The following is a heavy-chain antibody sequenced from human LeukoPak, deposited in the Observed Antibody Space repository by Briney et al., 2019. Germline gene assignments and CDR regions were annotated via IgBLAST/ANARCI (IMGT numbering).Heavy chain of an antibody. J-gene: IGHJ4*02. CDR2: ISYDGSNK. V-gene: IGHV3-30-3*01. Sequence: PGGSLRLSCAASGFTFSSYAMHWVRQAPGKGLEWVAVISYDGSNKYYADSVKGRFTISRDNSKNTLYLQMNSLRAEDTAVYYCAKDLYSSSWFFDYWGQGTLVTVSS. CDR3: AKDLYSSSWFFDY. D-gene: IGHD6-13*01. CDR1: GFTFSSYA.